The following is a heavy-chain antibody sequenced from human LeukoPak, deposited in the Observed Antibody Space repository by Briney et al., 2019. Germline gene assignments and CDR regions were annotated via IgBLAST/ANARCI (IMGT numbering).Heavy chain of an antibody. J-gene: IGHJ4*02. CDR1: GYTFTNYG. Sequence: VASVKVSCKASGYTFTNYGISWVRQAPGQGLQWMGWISAKDGNTKYAEKFQGRGTMTTDTSTNTAYVELRSLRSDDTAVYYCARDGRFGELFGYWGQGTLVTVSS. CDR2: ISAKDGNT. V-gene: IGHV1-18*01. CDR3: ARDGRFGELFGY. D-gene: IGHD3-10*01.